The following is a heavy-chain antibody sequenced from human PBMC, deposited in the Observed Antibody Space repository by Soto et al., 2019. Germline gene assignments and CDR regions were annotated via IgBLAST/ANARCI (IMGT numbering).Heavy chain of an antibody. J-gene: IGHJ4*02. D-gene: IGHD2-15*01. CDR3: SKGRYVDASGRCANY. Sequence: EVKLKESGGCLFQPGGSARLSCVASGFTFDSYAMSWVRQTPGRGLEWVAAISGSGYATYYTQSVQGRFTITRDNSKNSVFLQINILTAEDTAVYFCSKGRYVDASGRCANYWGQGTGVTVSS. V-gene: IGHV3-23*01. CDR2: ISGSGYAT. CDR1: GFTFDSYA.